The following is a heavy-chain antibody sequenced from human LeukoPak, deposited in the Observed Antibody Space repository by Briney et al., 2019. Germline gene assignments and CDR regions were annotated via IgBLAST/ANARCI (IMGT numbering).Heavy chain of an antibody. CDR1: GGSFSGYY. D-gene: IGHD4-23*01. CDR2: INHSGST. J-gene: IGHJ3*02. Sequence: SETLSLTCAVYGGSFSGYYWSWLRQPPGKGLEWIGEINHSGSTNYNPPLKSRVTISVLTSKNRFSLKLSSVTAADTAVYYCATLTGGDDAFDIWGQGTMVTVSS. V-gene: IGHV4-34*01. CDR3: ATLTGGDDAFDI.